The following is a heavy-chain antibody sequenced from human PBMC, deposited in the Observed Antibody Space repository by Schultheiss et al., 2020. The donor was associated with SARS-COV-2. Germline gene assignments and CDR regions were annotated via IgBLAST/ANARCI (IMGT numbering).Heavy chain of an antibody. J-gene: IGHJ3*02. CDR2: INPSGGST. CDR3: ARDVGPHPDI. Sequence: ASVKVSCKASGYTFTSYGISWVRQAPGQGLEWMGIINPSGGSTSYAQKFQGRVTMTRDTSTSTVYMELSSLRSEDTAVYYCARDVGPHPDIWGQGTVVTVSS. CDR1: GYTFTSYG. V-gene: IGHV1-46*01.